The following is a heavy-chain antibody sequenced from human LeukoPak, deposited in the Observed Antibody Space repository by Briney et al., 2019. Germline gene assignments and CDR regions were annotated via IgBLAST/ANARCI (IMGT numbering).Heavy chain of an antibody. V-gene: IGHV4-34*01. CDR2: INHSGST. CDR1: GGSFSGYY. J-gene: IGHJ3*02. CDR3: ARPRRHYYGSSGYHAFDI. Sequence: PSETLSLTCAVYGGSFSGYYWSWIRQPPGKGLEWIGEINHSGSTNYNPSLKSRVTISVDTSKNQFSLKLSSVTAADTAVYYCARPRRHYYGSSGYHAFDIWGQGTMVTVSS. D-gene: IGHD3-22*01.